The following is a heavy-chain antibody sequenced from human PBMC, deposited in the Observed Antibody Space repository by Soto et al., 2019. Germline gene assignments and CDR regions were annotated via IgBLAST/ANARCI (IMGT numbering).Heavy chain of an antibody. CDR2: IHPNSGGT. D-gene: IGHD3-16*01. CDR1: GYTFTAYQ. V-gene: IGHV1-2*02. CDR3: ARDRVAGIWGDAFDI. J-gene: IGHJ3*02. Sequence: ASVKVSCKASGYTFTAYQMHWVRQAPGQGLEWMGWIHPNSGGTNYAQKLQGRVTMTTDTSTSTAYMDLRSLTSDDTAVYYCARDRVAGIWGDAFDIWGQGTMVTVSS.